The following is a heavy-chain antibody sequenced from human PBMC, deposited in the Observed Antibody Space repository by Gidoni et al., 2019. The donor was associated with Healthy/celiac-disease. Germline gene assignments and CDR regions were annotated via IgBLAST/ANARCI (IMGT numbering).Heavy chain of an antibody. CDR3: ASMGVATNWFDP. J-gene: IGHJ5*02. CDR2: INHSGST. D-gene: IGHD5-12*01. CDR1: GGSFSGYY. V-gene: IGHV4-34*01. Sequence: QVQLQQWGAGLLKPSETLSLTCAVYGGSFSGYYWSWIRQPPGKGLEWIGEINHSGSTNYNPSLKSRVTISVDTSKNQFSLKLSSVTAADTAVYYCASMGVATNWFDPWGQGTLVTVSS.